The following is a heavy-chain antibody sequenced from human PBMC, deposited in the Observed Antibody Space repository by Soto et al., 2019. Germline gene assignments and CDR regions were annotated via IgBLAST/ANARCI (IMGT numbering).Heavy chain of an antibody. D-gene: IGHD3-9*01. V-gene: IGHV3-48*03. CDR1: GFTFSSYE. Sequence: GSLRLSCAASGFTFSSYEMNWVRQAPGKGLEWVSYISSSGSTIYYADSVKGRFTISRDNAKNSLYLQMNSLRAEDTAVYYCARGSRNDILTGYYPLEYYYYGMDVWGQGTTVTVSS. CDR2: ISSSGSTI. J-gene: IGHJ6*02. CDR3: ARGSRNDILTGYYPLEYYYYGMDV.